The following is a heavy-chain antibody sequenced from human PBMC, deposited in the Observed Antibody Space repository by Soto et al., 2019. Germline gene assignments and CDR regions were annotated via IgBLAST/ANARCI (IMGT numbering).Heavy chain of an antibody. Sequence: EVQLVESGGALVQRGGSLRLSCAASGFTFGDYWMSWVRQAPGKGLEWVAHIKKDGSEKYYVDSVKGRFTVSRDNAEKSLFLQMNSLRAEDMAVYYCPKLGSGYYTGLYFEYWGQGTLVTVSS. J-gene: IGHJ4*02. D-gene: IGHD3-3*01. CDR2: IKKDGSEK. V-gene: IGHV3-7*03. CDR1: GFTFGDYW. CDR3: PKLGSGYYTGLYFEY.